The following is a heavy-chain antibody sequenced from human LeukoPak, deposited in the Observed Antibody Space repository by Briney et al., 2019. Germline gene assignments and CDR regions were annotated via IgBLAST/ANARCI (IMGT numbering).Heavy chain of an antibody. CDR3: ARRKVGSAHYYYYYYMDV. CDR2: INHSGST. V-gene: IGHV4-34*01. Sequence: SETLSLTCAVYGGSFSGYYWSWIRQPPGKGLEWIGEINHSGSTNYNPSLKSRATISVDTSKNQFSLKLSSVTAAGTAVYYCARRKVGSAHYYYYYYMDVWGKGTTVTISS. CDR1: GGSFSGYY. J-gene: IGHJ6*03. D-gene: IGHD2-2*01.